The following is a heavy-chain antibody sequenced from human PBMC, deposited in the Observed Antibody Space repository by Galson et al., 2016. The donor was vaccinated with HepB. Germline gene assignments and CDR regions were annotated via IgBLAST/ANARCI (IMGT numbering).Heavy chain of an antibody. CDR2: IDWDDEK. D-gene: IGHD6-13*01. Sequence: PALVKPTQTLTLTCTFSGFSLRDSGMCVSWIRQPPGKALEWLARIDWDDEKYYSTSLKTRLTISKDTSKNQVVLTMTNVDPADTATYHCARSPQRGYRLRYNDYYYGMDVWGQGTAVAVSS. J-gene: IGHJ6*02. V-gene: IGHV2-70*11. CDR3: ARSPQRGYRLRYNDYYYGMDV. CDR1: GFSLRDSGMC.